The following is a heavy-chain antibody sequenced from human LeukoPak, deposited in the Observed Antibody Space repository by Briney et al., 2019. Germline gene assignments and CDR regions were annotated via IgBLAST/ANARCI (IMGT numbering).Heavy chain of an antibody. J-gene: IGHJ4*02. CDR2: ISGSDGST. D-gene: IGHD3-16*02. CDR1: GFTFSNYA. Sequence: GGSLRLSCAASGFTFSNYAMSWVRQAPGKGLEWVSAISGSDGSTYYADSVKGRFSISRDNSNNMLDLQMNSLRAEDTAVYYCAREDGSYRFDYWGQGTLVTVSS. CDR3: AREDGSYRFDY. V-gene: IGHV3-23*01.